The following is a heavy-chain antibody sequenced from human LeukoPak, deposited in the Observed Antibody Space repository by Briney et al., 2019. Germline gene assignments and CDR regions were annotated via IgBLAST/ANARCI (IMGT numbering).Heavy chain of an antibody. CDR3: ARDGTYGDYEGGY. D-gene: IGHD4-17*01. CDR2: IYYSGST. V-gene: IGHV4-39*07. Sequence: PSETLSLTCTVSGGSISSSSYYWGWIRQPPGKGLEWIGSIYYSGSTYYNPSLKSRVTISVDTSKNQFSLKLSSVTAADTAVYYCARDGTYGDYEGGYWGQGTLVTVSS. CDR1: GGSISSSSYY. J-gene: IGHJ4*02.